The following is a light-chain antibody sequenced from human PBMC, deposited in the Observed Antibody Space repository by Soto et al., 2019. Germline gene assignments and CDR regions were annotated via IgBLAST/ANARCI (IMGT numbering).Light chain of an antibody. V-gene: IGKV1-33*01. CDR2: DAS. J-gene: IGKJ5*01. CDR1: QNINNY. CDR3: QQCGSSPIT. Sequence: DIQNTQSPSSLYASVGDRVTITCQASQNINNYLNWYQQKPGRAPKLLIYDASNLEAGVPSRFRGSGSGTDFTFTISRLQPEDFAVYYCQQCGSSPITFGQGTRLEIK.